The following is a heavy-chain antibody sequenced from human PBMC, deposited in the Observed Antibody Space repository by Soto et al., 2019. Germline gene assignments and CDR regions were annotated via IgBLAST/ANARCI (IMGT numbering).Heavy chain of an antibody. J-gene: IGHJ4*02. D-gene: IGHD3-16*01. V-gene: IGHV1-69*13. CDR2: IIPIFGTA. CDR1: GGTFSSYA. Sequence: GASVKVSCKASGGTFSSYAISWVRQAPGQGLEWMGGIIPIFGTANYAQKFQGRVTITADESTSTAYMELSSLRSEDTAVYYCARDVEMAYRTFVYWGQGTLVTVSS. CDR3: ARDVEMAYRTFVY.